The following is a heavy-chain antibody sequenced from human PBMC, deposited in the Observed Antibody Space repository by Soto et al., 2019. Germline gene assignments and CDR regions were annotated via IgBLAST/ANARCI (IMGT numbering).Heavy chain of an antibody. D-gene: IGHD6-19*01. CDR3: ARNEGVAVPGRVV. Sequence: QVQLVQSGAEVKKPGASVKVSCKASGYTFTSYYIHWVRQAPGQGLEWMGIINPSDGYTNYAQKLQGRVTMTRDTSTSTVDMELTSLRSEDTAVYYCARNEGVAVPGRVVWGQGTLVTVSS. CDR1: GYTFTSYY. CDR2: INPSDGYT. J-gene: IGHJ4*02. V-gene: IGHV1-46*04.